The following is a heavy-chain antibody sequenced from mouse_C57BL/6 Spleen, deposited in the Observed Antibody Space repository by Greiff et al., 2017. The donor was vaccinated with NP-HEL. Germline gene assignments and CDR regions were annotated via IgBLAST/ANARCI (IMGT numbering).Heavy chain of an antibody. V-gene: IGHV3-8*01. Sequence: EVQLVESGPGLAKPSQTLSLTCSVTGYSITSDYWNWIRKFPGNKLEYMGYISYSGSTYYNPSLKSRISITRDTSKNQYYLQLNSVTTEDTATYYWARVSTVVARDWYCDVWGTGTTVTVSS. J-gene: IGHJ1*03. CDR1: GYSITSDY. CDR3: ARVSTVVARDWYCDV. D-gene: IGHD1-1*01. CDR2: ISYSGST.